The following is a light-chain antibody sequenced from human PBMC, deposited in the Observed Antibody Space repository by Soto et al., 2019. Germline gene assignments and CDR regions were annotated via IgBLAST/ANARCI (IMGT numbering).Light chain of an antibody. CDR3: QQYGRSPFT. Sequence: EIVLTQSPGTLSLSPGERATIACRASQSVSSSYLAWYQQKPGQAPRLLIYGASSRATGIPGRFSGSGSGTDCTLTISRLESDDVAVYYCQQYGRSPFTFGPATKVDIK. CDR1: QSVSSSY. V-gene: IGKV3-20*01. J-gene: IGKJ3*01. CDR2: GAS.